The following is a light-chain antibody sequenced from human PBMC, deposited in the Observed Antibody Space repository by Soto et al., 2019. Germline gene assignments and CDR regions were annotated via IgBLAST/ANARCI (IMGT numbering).Light chain of an antibody. CDR2: GPS. CDR3: HQYGGSPQT. Sequence: EIVLTQSPATLSLSPGARTTLSCRAIQSVHGNYLGWYQQKPGQAPRLLIYGPSRRAPGIPDRFNCSGSGTDFTLTISRLEPEDFAVYYCHQYGGSPQTFGQGTKVEI. V-gene: IGKV3-20*01. CDR1: QSVHGNY. J-gene: IGKJ1*01.